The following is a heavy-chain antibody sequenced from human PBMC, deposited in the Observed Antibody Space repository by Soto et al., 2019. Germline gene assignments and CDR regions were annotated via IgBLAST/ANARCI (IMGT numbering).Heavy chain of an antibody. Sequence: ASVKVSCKVSGYTLTELSMHWVRQAPGKGLEWMGGFDPEDGETIYAQKFQGRVTMTEDTSTDTAYMELSSLRSEDTAVYYCATDAPPPDYYGMDAWGQGTTVTVSS. CDR3: ATDAPPPDYYGMDA. CDR2: FDPEDGET. CDR1: GYTLTELS. J-gene: IGHJ6*02. V-gene: IGHV1-24*01.